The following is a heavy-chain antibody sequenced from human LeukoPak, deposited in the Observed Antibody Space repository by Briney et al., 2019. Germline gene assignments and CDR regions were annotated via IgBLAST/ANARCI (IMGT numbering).Heavy chain of an antibody. V-gene: IGHV4-4*07. CDR3: ARDIYGGNSQYNWFDP. D-gene: IGHD4-23*01. J-gene: IGHJ5*02. Sequence: PSETLSLTSTVSGGSISSYYWSWIRQPAGKGLEWIGRIYTSGSTNYNPSLKSRVTMSVDTSKNQFSLKLSSVTAADTAVYYCARDIYGGNSQYNWFDPWGQGTLVTVSS. CDR1: GGSISSYY. CDR2: IYTSGST.